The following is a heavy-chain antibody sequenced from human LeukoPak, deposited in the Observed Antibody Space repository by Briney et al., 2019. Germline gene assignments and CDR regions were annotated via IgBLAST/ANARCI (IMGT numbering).Heavy chain of an antibody. CDR2: ISRDNGNT. J-gene: IGHJ6*02. CDR1: GYTLTSFG. Sequence: ASVKVSSKTSGYTLTSFGISWVRQAPGQGPEWMGWISRDNGNTNYAQNLKGRVTMTTETSTSTAYMELRSLRSDDTAVYYCARIISSGYNYGMDVWGQGTTVTVSS. CDR3: ARIISSGYNYGMDV. D-gene: IGHD3-22*01. V-gene: IGHV1-18*01.